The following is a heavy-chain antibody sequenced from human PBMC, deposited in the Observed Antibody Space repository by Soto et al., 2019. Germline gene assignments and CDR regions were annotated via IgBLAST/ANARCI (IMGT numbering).Heavy chain of an antibody. CDR1: GFTFSTYS. J-gene: IGHJ6*02. CDR2: ISSSSSTI. Sequence: GGSLRLSCAASGFTFSTYSMNWVRQAPGKGLEWVSYISSSSSTIFYTDSVKGRFTVSRDNAKNSLYLQMNSLRAEDTALYYCAKAAGVAAAGIDYYYYGMDVWGQGTTVTVSS. V-gene: IGHV3-48*01. D-gene: IGHD6-13*01. CDR3: AKAAGVAAAGIDYYYYGMDV.